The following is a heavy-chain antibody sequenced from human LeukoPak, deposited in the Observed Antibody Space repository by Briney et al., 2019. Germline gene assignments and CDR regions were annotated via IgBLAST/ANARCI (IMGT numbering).Heavy chain of an antibody. V-gene: IGHV1-46*01. CDR1: GYTFTSYY. J-gene: IGHJ3*02. CDR2: INPSGGST. Sequence: ASVKVSCKASGYTFTSYYMHWVRQAPGQGLEWMGIINPSGGSTSYAQKFQGRVIMTRDMSTSTVYMELSSLRSEDTAVYYCARETIPYCGGDCFPAFDIWGQGTMVTVSS. CDR3: ARETIPYCGGDCFPAFDI. D-gene: IGHD2-21*02.